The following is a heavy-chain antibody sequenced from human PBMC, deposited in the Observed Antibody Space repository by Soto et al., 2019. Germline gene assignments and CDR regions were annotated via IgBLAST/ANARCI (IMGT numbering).Heavy chain of an antibody. D-gene: IGHD1-7*01. CDR1: GGTFSSYA. Sequence: QVQLVQSGAEVKKPGSSVKVSCKASGGTFSSYAISWVRQAPGQGLEWMGGIITIFGTANDEQKFQGRVTITANESTSTAYMELSSLRSEDTAVYYCAGPPELTRIYYYYGMDVWGQGTTVTVSS. CDR2: IITIFGTA. J-gene: IGHJ6*02. V-gene: IGHV1-69*12. CDR3: AGPPELTRIYYYYGMDV.